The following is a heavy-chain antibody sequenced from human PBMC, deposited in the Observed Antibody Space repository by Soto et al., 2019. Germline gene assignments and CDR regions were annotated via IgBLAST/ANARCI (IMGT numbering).Heavy chain of an antibody. CDR2: FDPEDGET. J-gene: IGHJ6*02. CDR3: ATAVGGSSTSCCTGYYYYGMDV. CDR1: VYTLTELS. Sequence: ASVKVSWKVSVYTLTELSMHWVRQAPGKGLEWMGGFDPEDGETIYAQKFQGRVTMTEDTSTDTAYMELSSLRSEDTAVYYCATAVGGSSTSCCTGYYYYGMDVWGQGTTVTVSS. D-gene: IGHD2-2*01. V-gene: IGHV1-24*01.